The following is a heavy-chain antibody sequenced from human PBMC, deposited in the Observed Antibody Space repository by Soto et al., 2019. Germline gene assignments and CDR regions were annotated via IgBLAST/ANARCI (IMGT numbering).Heavy chain of an antibody. Sequence: GGSLRLSCAASGFTFSSYAMGWVRQAPGKGLEWVSDIIDSGASTYYADSVKGRFTISRDNSKSTLYLQMNSLRAEDTALYYCAKGRSYYYYYGVDVWGQGTTVTVSS. J-gene: IGHJ6*02. CDR3: AKGRSYYYYYGVDV. CDR1: GFTFSSYA. V-gene: IGHV3-23*01. CDR2: IIDSGAST.